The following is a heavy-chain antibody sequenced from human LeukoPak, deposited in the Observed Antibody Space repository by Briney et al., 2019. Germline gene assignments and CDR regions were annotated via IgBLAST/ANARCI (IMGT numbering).Heavy chain of an antibody. CDR2: IIPIFGTA. CDR3: AGAYLYYYDSSGDP. Sequence: ASVKVSCKASGGTFSSYAISWVRQAPGQGLEWMGRIIPIFGTANYAQKFQDRVTITPDESTSTAYMELSSLRSEETAVYYCAGAYLYYYDSSGDPWGQGTLVTVSS. D-gene: IGHD3-22*01. J-gene: IGHJ5*02. CDR1: GGTFSSYA. V-gene: IGHV1-69*13.